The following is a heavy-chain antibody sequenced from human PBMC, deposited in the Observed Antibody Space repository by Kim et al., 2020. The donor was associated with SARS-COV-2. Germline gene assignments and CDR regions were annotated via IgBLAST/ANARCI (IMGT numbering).Heavy chain of an antibody. V-gene: IGHV3-23*01. CDR2: ISGSGGST. CDR1: GFTFSSYA. CDR3: AKDRRGMTTVTNFDY. J-gene: IGHJ4*02. D-gene: IGHD4-17*01. Sequence: GGSLRLSCAASGFTFSSYAMSWVRQAPGKGLEWVSAISGSGGSTYYADSVKGRFTISRDNSKNTLYLQMNSLRAEDTAVYYCAKDRRGMTTVTNFDYWGQGTLVTVSS.